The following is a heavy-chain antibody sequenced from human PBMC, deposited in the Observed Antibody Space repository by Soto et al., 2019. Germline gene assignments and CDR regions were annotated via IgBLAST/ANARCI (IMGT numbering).Heavy chain of an antibody. CDR1: GGSISSGGYS. V-gene: IGHV4-30-2*01. CDR3: ARATIFRFDY. CDR2: IYHSGST. D-gene: IGHD3-9*01. J-gene: IGHJ4*02. Sequence: PSETLSLTCAVSGGSISSGGYSWSWIRQPPGKGLEWIGYIYHSGSTYHNPSLKSRVTISVDRSKNQFSLKLSSVTAADTAVYYCARATIFRFDYWGQGTLVTVSS.